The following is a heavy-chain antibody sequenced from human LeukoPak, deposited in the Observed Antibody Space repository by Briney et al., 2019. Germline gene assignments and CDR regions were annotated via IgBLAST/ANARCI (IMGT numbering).Heavy chain of an antibody. Sequence: GGSLRLSCAASGFTFSSYGMSWVRQAPGKGLEWVSAISVSGHKTYHADSVKGRFTISRDNSKNMVYLQMNSLRAEDTAVYYCVKDLVGYDSSGYRDYWGQGTLVTVSS. CDR3: VKDLVGYDSSGYRDY. CDR1: GFTFSSYG. J-gene: IGHJ4*02. CDR2: ISVSGHKT. D-gene: IGHD3-22*01. V-gene: IGHV3-23*01.